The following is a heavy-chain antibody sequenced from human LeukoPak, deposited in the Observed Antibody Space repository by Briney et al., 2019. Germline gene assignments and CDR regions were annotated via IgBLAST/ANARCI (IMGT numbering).Heavy chain of an antibody. D-gene: IGHD1-1*01. CDR3: AREANEGIFDY. CDR2: INAGNGNT. V-gene: IGHV1-3*03. Sequence: GASVKVSCKASGYTFTRYAMHWVRQAPGQRFEWMGWINAGNGNTKYSQEFQGRVTITRDTSASTAYMELSSLRSEDMAVYYCAREANEGIFDYWGQGTLVTVSS. J-gene: IGHJ4*02. CDR1: GYTFTRYA.